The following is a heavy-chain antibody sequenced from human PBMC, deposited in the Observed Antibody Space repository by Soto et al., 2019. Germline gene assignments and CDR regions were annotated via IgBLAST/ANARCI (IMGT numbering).Heavy chain of an antibody. V-gene: IGHV3-9*01. CDR2: ISWNSGSK. CDR1: GFTFDDYA. CDR3: VKDSTISAAGWFDP. D-gene: IGHD6-13*01. Sequence: GGSLRLSCAASGFTFDDYAMHWVRQAPGKGLEWVSGISWNSGSKAYADSVKGRFTISRDNAKNSLYLQMNSLRVEDTALYYCVKDSTISAAGWFDPWGQGTLVTVSS. J-gene: IGHJ5*02.